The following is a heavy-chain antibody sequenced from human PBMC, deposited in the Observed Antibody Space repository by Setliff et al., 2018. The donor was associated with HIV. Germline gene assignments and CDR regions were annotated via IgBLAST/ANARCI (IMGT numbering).Heavy chain of an antibody. CDR2: ISGYKGNT. CDR1: GYTFTDYG. D-gene: IGHD3-9*01. Sequence: GASVKVSCKASGYTFTDYGISWVRQAPGQGLEWMGWISGYKGNTNYAQKLQGRVTMTTDTSTSTAYMELRSLRSDDTAVYYCARDASTGSDAFDIWGQGTMVTVSS. J-gene: IGHJ3*02. V-gene: IGHV1-18*01. CDR3: ARDASTGSDAFDI.